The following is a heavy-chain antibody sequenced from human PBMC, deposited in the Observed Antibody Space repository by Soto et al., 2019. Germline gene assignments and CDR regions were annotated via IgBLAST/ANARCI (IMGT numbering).Heavy chain of an antibody. CDR2: IYSGGNT. CDR1: GFTVTSHY. CDR3: ARDLYFDY. Sequence: EVQLVESGGGLVQPGGSLRLSCAASGFTVTSHYMSWVRQAPGKGLEWVSVIYSGGNTYYAVSVKGRFTISRDNSKNTLYLQMNSLRAEDTAVYYCARDLYFDYWGQGTLVTVSS. J-gene: IGHJ4*02. V-gene: IGHV3-66*01.